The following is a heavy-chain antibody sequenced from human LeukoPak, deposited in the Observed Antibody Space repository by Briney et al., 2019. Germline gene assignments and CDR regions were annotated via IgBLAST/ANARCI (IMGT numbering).Heavy chain of an antibody. J-gene: IGHJ4*02. Sequence: GSSVKVSCKASGGTFSSYTISWVRQAPGQGLEWMGGIIPILGIANYAQKFQGRVTITADKSTSTAYMELSSLRSEDTAVYYCARNYYDSSGYYSPFDYWGQGTLVTVSS. CDR1: GGTFSSYT. D-gene: IGHD3-22*01. V-gene: IGHV1-69*02. CDR3: ARNYYDSSGYYSPFDY. CDR2: IIPILGIA.